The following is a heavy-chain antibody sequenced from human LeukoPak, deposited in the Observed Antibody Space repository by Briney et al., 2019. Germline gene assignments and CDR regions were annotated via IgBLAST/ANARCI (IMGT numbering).Heavy chain of an antibody. D-gene: IGHD6-13*01. CDR1: GFTFSSYS. CDR2: ISSSSYI. J-gene: IGHJ5*02. Sequence: GGSLRLSCAASGFTFSSYSMNWVRQAPGKGLEWVSSISSSSYIYYADSVKGRFTISRDNAKNSLYLQMNSLRAEDTAVYYCARELSSSLTNWFDPWGQGTLVTVSS. CDR3: ARELSSSLTNWFDP. V-gene: IGHV3-21*04.